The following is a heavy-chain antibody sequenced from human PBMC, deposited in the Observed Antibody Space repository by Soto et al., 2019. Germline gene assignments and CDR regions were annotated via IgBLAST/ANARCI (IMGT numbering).Heavy chain of an antibody. CDR3: ARESLDCSSTSCYPHFGY. J-gene: IGHJ4*02. D-gene: IGHD2-2*01. Sequence: GGSLRLSCAASGFTFSSYGMHWVRQAPGKGLEWVAVIWYDGSNKYYADSVKGRFTISRDNSKNTLYLQMNSLRAEDTAVYYCARESLDCSSTSCYPHFGYWGQGTLVTVSS. V-gene: IGHV3-33*01. CDR1: GFTFSSYG. CDR2: IWYDGSNK.